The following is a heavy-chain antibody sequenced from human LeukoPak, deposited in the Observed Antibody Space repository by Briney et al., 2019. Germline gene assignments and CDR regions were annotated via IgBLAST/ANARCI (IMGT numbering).Heavy chain of an antibody. CDR1: GFTFSSYA. Sequence: PGGSLRLSCAASGFTFSSYAMHWVRQAPGKGLEYVSAISSNGGSTYYANSVKGRFTISRDNSKNTLYLQMGSLRAEDMAVYYCARDGRHDTAYSAFDIWGQGTMVAVSS. D-gene: IGHD5-18*01. CDR2: ISSNGGST. V-gene: IGHV3-64*01. J-gene: IGHJ3*02. CDR3: ARDGRHDTAYSAFDI.